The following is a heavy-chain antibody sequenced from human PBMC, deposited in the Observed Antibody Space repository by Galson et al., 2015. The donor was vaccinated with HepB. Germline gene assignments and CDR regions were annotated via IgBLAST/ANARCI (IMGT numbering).Heavy chain of an antibody. CDR2: ISPKSGDT. Sequence: SVKVSCKAPGYTFTDHYIHWVRQAPGQELQWMGRISPKSGDTNYPQKFQGRVTMTSDTSISTAYMELNRLNSDDTAVYYCARGSSDWFRFDPWGQGTLVTVSS. V-gene: IGHV1-2*06. CDR1: GYTFTDHY. J-gene: IGHJ5*02. CDR3: ARGSSDWFRFDP. D-gene: IGHD6-25*01.